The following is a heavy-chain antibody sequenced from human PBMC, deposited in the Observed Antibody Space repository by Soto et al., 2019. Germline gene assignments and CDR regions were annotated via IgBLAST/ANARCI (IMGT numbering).Heavy chain of an antibody. CDR1: GFTFNNYA. Sequence: GGSLRLSCAASGFTFNNYAMHWVRQAPGKGLEWVAVISYDGGNKYYANSVMGRFTISRDNSKNTLYLQVNSLRGEDTAVYYCAKTYYGDYYFDSWGQGTLVTVSS. CDR3: AKTYYGDYYFDS. V-gene: IGHV3-30-3*02. D-gene: IGHD4-17*01. J-gene: IGHJ4*02. CDR2: ISYDGGNK.